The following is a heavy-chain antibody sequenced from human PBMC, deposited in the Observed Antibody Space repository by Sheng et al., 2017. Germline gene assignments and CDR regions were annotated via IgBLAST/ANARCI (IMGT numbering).Heavy chain of an antibody. CDR1: GYSISSGYY. CDR3: AREGYSVVAATTQRDNWFDP. D-gene: IGHD2-15*01. V-gene: IGHV4-38-2*02. J-gene: IGHJ5*02. Sequence: QVQLQESGPGLVKPSETLSLTCAVSGYSISSGYYWGWIRQPPGKGLEWIGSIYHSGSTYYNPSLKSRVTISVDTSKNQFSLKLSSVTAADTAVYYCAREGYSVVAATTQRDNWFDPWGQGNPGHRLL. CDR2: IYHSGST.